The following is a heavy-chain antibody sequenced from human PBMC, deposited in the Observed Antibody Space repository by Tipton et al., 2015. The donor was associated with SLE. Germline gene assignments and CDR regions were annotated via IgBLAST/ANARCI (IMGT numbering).Heavy chain of an antibody. J-gene: IGHJ4*02. CDR2: IYKTGIT. D-gene: IGHD2-8*01. CDR1: GDSMNNYY. CDR3: ASGSGCTKDICFPSDY. Sequence: TLSLTCSVSGDSMNNYYWSWIRQPAGMPLEWIGRIYKTGITNYNPSLKGRLSMSVETSKNQFSLKLSSVSAADTAVYYCASGSGCTKDICFPSDYWGQGTLVTVSS. V-gene: IGHV4-4*07.